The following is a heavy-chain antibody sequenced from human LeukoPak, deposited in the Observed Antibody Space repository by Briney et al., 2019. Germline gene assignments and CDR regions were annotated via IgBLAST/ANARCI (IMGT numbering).Heavy chain of an antibody. Sequence: GGSLRLSCAASGFTFSSYAMSWVRQAPGKGLEWVSAISGSGGSTYYADSVKGRFTISRDNSKNTLYLQMNSLRAEDTAAYYCAKFPIRPREYMDVWGKGTTVTVSS. CDR2: ISGSGGST. CDR3: AKFPIRPREYMDV. CDR1: GFTFSSYA. J-gene: IGHJ6*03. V-gene: IGHV3-23*01.